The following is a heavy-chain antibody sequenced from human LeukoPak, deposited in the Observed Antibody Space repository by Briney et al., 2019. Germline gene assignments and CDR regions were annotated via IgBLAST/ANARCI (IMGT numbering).Heavy chain of an antibody. J-gene: IGHJ3*02. CDR3: AREVYYDILTDAFDI. Sequence: SETLSLTCTVSGGSISSYYWSWIRQPAGKGLEWIGRIYTSGSTNYNPSLKSRVTMSVDTSKNQFSLKLSSVTAADTAEYYCAREVYYDILTDAFDIWGQGTMVTVSS. CDR1: GGSISSYY. CDR2: IYTSGST. D-gene: IGHD3-9*01. V-gene: IGHV4-4*07.